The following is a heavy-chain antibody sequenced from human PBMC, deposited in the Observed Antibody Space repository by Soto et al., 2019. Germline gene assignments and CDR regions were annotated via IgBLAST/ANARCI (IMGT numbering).Heavy chain of an antibody. Sequence: QVQLVESGGGVVQPGRSLRLYCAASGFSFSSYAMHWVRQAPGKGLEWVAVISYDGTNKYYADTVKGRFTISRDSSKDKLYLQMNSLRAEDTAVYYCARGLYCTRHACTHLWGQGTLDTVSP. V-gene: IGHV3-30-3*01. CDR2: ISYDGTNK. D-gene: IGHD2-8*01. CDR1: GFSFSSYA. J-gene: IGHJ5*02. CDR3: ARGLYCTRHACTHL.